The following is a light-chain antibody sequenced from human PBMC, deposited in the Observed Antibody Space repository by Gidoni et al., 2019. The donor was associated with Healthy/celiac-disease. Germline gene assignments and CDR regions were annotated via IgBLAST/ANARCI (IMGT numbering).Light chain of an antibody. CDR2: GAS. CDR1: QSVSSSY. Sequence: EFVLTQSPVTLSLSPGERATLSCRASQSVSSSYLAWYQQKPGQAPRLLIYGASSRATGIPDRFSGSGSGTDFTLTISRLEPEDFAVYYCQQYGSSPPYSFGQGTKLEIK. CDR3: QQYGSSPPYS. J-gene: IGKJ2*03. V-gene: IGKV3-20*01.